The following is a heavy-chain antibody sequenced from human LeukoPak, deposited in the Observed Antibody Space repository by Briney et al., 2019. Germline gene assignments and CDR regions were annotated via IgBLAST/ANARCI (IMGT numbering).Heavy chain of an antibody. J-gene: IGHJ2*01. V-gene: IGHV4-61*02. CDR2: IYTSGST. Sequence: SQTLSLTCTVSGGSISSGSYYWSWIRQPAGKGLEWIGRIYTSGSTNYNPSLKSRVTISVDTSKNQFSLKLSSVTAADTAVYYCARKSLVVRYFDLWGRGTLVTVSS. D-gene: IGHD2-15*01. CDR1: GGSISSGSYY. CDR3: ARKSLVVRYFDL.